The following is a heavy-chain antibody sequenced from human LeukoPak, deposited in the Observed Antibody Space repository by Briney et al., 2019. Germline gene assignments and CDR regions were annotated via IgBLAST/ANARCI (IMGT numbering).Heavy chain of an antibody. CDR1: GYTSDHYG. CDR3: AKDWHILTGRNCFDP. D-gene: IGHD3-9*01. V-gene: IGHV1-18*01. J-gene: IGHJ5*02. CDR2: VSSYNGDT. Sequence: GASVKVSCKASGYTSDHYGISWVRQAPGQGLEWMGWVSSYNGDTNYAQKFHGRVTMSTDTSTNTAYMELKSLTFDDTAIYYCAKDWHILTGRNCFDPWGQGTLVTVSS.